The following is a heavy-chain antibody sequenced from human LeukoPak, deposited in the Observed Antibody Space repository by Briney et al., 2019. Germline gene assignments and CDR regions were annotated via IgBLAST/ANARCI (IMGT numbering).Heavy chain of an antibody. CDR3: ASSVDTAMVRPFDY. CDR1: GGTFSSYA. D-gene: IGHD5-18*01. Sequence: SVRLSCKASGGTFSSYAISWVRQAPGQGLEWMGRIIPIFGTANYAQKFQGRVTITTDESTSTAYMELSSLRSEDTAVYYCASSVDTAMVRPFDYWGQGTLVTVSS. CDR2: IIPIFGTA. J-gene: IGHJ4*02. V-gene: IGHV1-69*05.